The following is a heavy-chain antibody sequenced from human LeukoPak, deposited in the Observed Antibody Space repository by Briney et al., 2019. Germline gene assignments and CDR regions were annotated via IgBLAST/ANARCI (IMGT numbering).Heavy chain of an antibody. CDR2: ISSSGSTI. J-gene: IGHJ6*02. D-gene: IGHD4-17*01. V-gene: IGHV3-11*01. Sequence: GGSLRLCCAASGFTFSDYYMSWIRQASGKGLEWVSYISSSGSTIYYADSVKGRFTISRDNAKKSLYLQMNSLRAEDTAVYYCARQPTAVTTDYYYYGMDVWGQGATVTVSS. CDR3: ARQPTAVTTDYYYYGMDV. CDR1: GFTFSDYY.